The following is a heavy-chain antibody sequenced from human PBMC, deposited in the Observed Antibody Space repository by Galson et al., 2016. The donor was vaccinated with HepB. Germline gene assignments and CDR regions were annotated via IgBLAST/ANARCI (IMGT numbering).Heavy chain of an antibody. CDR2: NNSDGSNA. V-gene: IGHV3-74*01. Sequence: SLRLSCAGSGFTFSNHYMHWVRQAPGKGLVWVSRNNSDGSNANYADSVKGRFTTSRDNARNTLYLHVNSLRAEDAAVYYCARENGDYLFIDYWGQGTLVTVSS. CDR1: GFTFSNHY. CDR3: ARENGDYLFIDY. J-gene: IGHJ4*02. D-gene: IGHD4-17*01.